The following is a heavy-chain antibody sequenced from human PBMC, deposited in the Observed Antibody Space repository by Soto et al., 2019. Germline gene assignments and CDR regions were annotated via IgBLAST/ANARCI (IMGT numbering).Heavy chain of an antibody. CDR3: ARGHRYYYDISGSDYFDY. CDR1: GFTFSSYA. V-gene: IGHV3-30-3*01. CDR2: ISYDGSNK. J-gene: IGHJ4*02. Sequence: QVQLVESGGGVVQPGRSLRLSCAASGFTFSSYAMHWVRQAPGKGLGWVAVISYDGSNKYYADSVKGRFTISRDNSKNTLYLQMNSLRAEDTAVYYCARGHRYYYDISGSDYFDYWGQGTLVTVSS. D-gene: IGHD3-22*01.